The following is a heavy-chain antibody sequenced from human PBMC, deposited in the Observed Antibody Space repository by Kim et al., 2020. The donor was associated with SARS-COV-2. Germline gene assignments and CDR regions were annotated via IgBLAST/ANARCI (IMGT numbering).Heavy chain of an antibody. V-gene: IGHV3-11*06. Sequence: GGSLRLSCAASGFTFSDYYMSWIRQAPGKGLEWVSYISSSSSYTNYADSVKGRFTISRDNAKNSLYLQMNSLRAEDTAVYYCARDRVTMIVVENWYFDLWGRGTLVTVSS. D-gene: IGHD3-22*01. CDR3: ARDRVTMIVVENWYFDL. CDR1: GFTFSDYY. J-gene: IGHJ2*01. CDR2: ISSSSSYT.